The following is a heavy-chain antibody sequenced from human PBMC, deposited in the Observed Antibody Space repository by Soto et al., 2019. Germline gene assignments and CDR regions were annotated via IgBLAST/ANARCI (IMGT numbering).Heavy chain of an antibody. V-gene: IGHV3-21*01. CDR2: ISSSSSYI. CDR3: ARYQAVTTSFDY. Sequence: GESLKISCAASGFTFSSYSMNWVRQAPGKGLEWVSSISSSSSYIYYADSVKGRFTISRDNAKNSLYLQMNSLRAEDTAVYYCARYQAVTTSFDYWGQGTLVTVSS. CDR1: GFTFSSYS. D-gene: IGHD4-17*01. J-gene: IGHJ4*02.